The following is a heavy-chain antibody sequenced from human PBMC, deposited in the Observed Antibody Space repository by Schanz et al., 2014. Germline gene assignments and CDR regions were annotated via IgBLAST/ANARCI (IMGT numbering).Heavy chain of an antibody. V-gene: IGHV3-30-3*01. CDR1: GFTFSSYA. CDR2: ISYDGRNK. D-gene: IGHD1-1*01. CDR3: ARAHGNNWYGKGLDY. Sequence: VESGGGVVQPGRSLRLSCAASGFTFSSYAMHWVRQAPGKGLEWVAVISYDGRNKYYADSVKGRFTISRDNSKNTLYLQMNSLRADDTAVYFCARAHGNNWYGKGLDYWGQGTQVTVSS. J-gene: IGHJ4*02.